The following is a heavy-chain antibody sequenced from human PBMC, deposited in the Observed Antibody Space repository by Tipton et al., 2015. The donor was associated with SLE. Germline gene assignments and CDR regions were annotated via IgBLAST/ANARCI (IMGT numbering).Heavy chain of an antibody. D-gene: IGHD6-13*01. V-gene: IGHV4-59*12. CDR1: GGSISSYY. Sequence: LRLSCTVSGGSISSYYWSWIRQPPGKGLEWIGYIYYSGSTNYNPSLKSRVTISVDTSKNQFPLKLSSVTAADTAVYYCARGPSYSSSWGQGTLVTVSS. CDR3: ARGPSYSSS. J-gene: IGHJ4*02. CDR2: IYYSGST.